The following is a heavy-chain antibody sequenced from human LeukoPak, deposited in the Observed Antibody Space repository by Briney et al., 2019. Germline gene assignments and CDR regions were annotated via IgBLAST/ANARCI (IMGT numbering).Heavy chain of an antibody. Sequence: SETLSLTCTVSGFSISSGHYWGWVRQPPGAGLEWIGSVYQSGTTYYNPSLKSRVTTSVDMSKNQFSLRLRPVTAADTAVYYCARIFIRNGYSSYFDCWGQGTLVTVLS. CDR1: GFSISSGHY. V-gene: IGHV4-38-2*02. J-gene: IGHJ4*02. CDR2: VYQSGTT. CDR3: ARIFIRNGYSSYFDC. D-gene: IGHD5-18*01.